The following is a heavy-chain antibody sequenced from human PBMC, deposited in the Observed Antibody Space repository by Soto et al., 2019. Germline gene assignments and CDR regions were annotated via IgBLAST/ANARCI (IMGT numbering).Heavy chain of an antibody. Sequence: ASVKVSCKASGYTFTSYGISWVRQAPGQGLEWMGWISAYNGNTNYAQKLQGRVTMTTDTSTSTAYMELRSLRSDDTAVYYCARGYYPGSVGNAFDIWGQGTMVTVSS. CDR2: ISAYNGNT. D-gene: IGHD3-10*01. J-gene: IGHJ3*02. V-gene: IGHV1-18*01. CDR3: ARGYYPGSVGNAFDI. CDR1: GYTFTSYG.